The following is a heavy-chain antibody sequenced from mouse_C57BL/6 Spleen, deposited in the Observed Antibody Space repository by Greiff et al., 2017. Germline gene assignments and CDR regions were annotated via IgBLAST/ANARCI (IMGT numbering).Heavy chain of an antibody. Sequence: VKPGASVKISCKASGYTFTDYYMNWVKQSHGKSLEWIGDINPNNGGTSYNQKFKGKATLTVDKSSSTAYMELRSLTSEDSAVYYCARDYSAYWGQGTTLTVSS. CDR2: INPNNGGT. CDR1: GYTFTDYY. CDR3: ARDYSAY. J-gene: IGHJ2*01. V-gene: IGHV1-26*01. D-gene: IGHD1-1*01.